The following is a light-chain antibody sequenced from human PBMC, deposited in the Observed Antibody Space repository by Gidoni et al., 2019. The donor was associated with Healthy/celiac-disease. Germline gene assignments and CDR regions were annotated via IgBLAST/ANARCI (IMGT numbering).Light chain of an antibody. Sequence: IQMTQSPSSLSASVGDRVTITCRASQSISSYLNWDQQKPGKAPKLLIYAASSLQSGVPSRFSGSGSGTDFTLTISSLQPEDFATYYCQQSYSTPLTFXGXTKVEIK. CDR3: QQSYSTPLT. CDR2: AAS. CDR1: QSISSY. J-gene: IGKJ4*01. V-gene: IGKV1-39*01.